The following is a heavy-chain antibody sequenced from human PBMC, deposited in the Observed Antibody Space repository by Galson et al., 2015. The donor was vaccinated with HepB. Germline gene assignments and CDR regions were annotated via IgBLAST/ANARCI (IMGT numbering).Heavy chain of an antibody. CDR3: ARQFDSSGYYAY. Sequence: SCKASGVTFSSYAISWLRQAPGQGLEWMGGIIPLFGSASYAQKLQGRVTITADESTSTTYMELSSLRSEDTALYYCARQFDSSGYYAYWGQGTLVTVSS. J-gene: IGHJ4*02. V-gene: IGHV1-69*01. CDR1: GVTFSSYA. CDR2: IIPLFGSA. D-gene: IGHD3-22*01.